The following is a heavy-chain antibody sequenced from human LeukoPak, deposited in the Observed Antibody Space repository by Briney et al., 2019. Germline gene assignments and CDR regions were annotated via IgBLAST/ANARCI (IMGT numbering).Heavy chain of an antibody. CDR1: GFPLSSYS. Sequence: GGSLRLSCAASGFPLSSYSINWVRQAPGKGLEWVSYISSSGSAIYYVDSVKGRFTVSRDNAKNSLFLQMNSPRAEDSAVYYCVRVKGSYFDYWGQGALVTVSS. CDR2: ISSSGSAI. J-gene: IGHJ4*02. D-gene: IGHD2-15*01. CDR3: VRVKGSYFDY. V-gene: IGHV3-48*01.